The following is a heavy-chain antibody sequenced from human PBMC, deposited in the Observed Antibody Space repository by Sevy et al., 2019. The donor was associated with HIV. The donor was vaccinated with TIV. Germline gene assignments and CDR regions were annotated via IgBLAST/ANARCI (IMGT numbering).Heavy chain of an antibody. CDR1: GFIFSNYA. J-gene: IGHJ6*02. Sequence: SLRLSCAASGFIFSNYAMHWVRQAPGKGLEWVAVISYDGINKYYADSVKGRFTISRDNSKNTLYVQMNSLRAEDTAVYYCARDSNSGYYYYYAMDVWGQGTTVTVSS. CDR3: ARDSNSGYYYYYAMDV. V-gene: IGHV3-30-3*01. CDR2: ISYDGINK. D-gene: IGHD1-26*01.